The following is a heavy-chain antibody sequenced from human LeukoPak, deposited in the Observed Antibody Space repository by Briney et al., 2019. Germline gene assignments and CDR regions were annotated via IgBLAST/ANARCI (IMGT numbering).Heavy chain of an antibody. CDR3: ARYASDGWRFDY. J-gene: IGHJ4*02. CDR2: IYTSGST. D-gene: IGHD5-24*01. CDR1: GGSISSGSYY. Sequence: SETLSLTCTVSGGSISSGSYYWSWIRQPAGKGLEWIGRIYTSGSTNYNPSLKSRVTISVDTSKNQFSLNLSSVTAADTAVYYCARYASDGWRFDYWGQGTLVTVSS. V-gene: IGHV4-61*02.